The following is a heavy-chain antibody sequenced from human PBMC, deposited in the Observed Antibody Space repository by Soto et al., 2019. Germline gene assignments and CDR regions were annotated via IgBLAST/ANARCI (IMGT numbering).Heavy chain of an antibody. CDR2: IYWNDDK. D-gene: IGHD1-26*01. V-gene: IGHV2-5*01. Sequence: QITLKESGPTLVKPTQTLTLTCTFSGFSLSTSGVGVGWIRQPPGKALEWLALIYWNDDKRYSPSLKSRLTITKDTSKNQVVLTMTNMDPVDTATYYCAHRPKGVGATKGDYYFDYWGQGTLVTVSS. CDR3: AHRPKGVGATKGDYYFDY. J-gene: IGHJ4*02. CDR1: GFSLSTSGVG.